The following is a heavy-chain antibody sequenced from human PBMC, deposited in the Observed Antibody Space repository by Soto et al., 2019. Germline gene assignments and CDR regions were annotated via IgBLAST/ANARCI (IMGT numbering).Heavy chain of an antibody. CDR1: GGSISSGGYS. CDR3: ARVPDY. Sequence: QLQLQESGSGLVKPSQTLSLTCAVSGGSISSGGYSWGWIRQPPGKGLEWIGYIYHSGSTYYNPPLRSRVNISVTRSKDQFSLTPSSVPAADTAVYYCARVPDYWGQGTLVTVSS. CDR2: IYHSGST. J-gene: IGHJ4*02. V-gene: IGHV4-30-2*01.